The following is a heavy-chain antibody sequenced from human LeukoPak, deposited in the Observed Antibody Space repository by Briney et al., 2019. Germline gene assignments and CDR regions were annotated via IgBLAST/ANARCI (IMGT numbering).Heavy chain of an antibody. CDR2: SYSGGNA. D-gene: IGHD2-21*02. Sequence: SETLSLTCTVSGASTSAYYWSWIRQPPGKGLEWIGYSYSGGNANYNPSLKSRVTISIDTSENQFSLRLTSVTAADTAIYFCARSKRGGDYYINAFAVWGQGALVTISS. V-gene: IGHV4-59*01. CDR1: GASTSAYY. CDR3: ARSKRGGDYYINAFAV. J-gene: IGHJ3*01.